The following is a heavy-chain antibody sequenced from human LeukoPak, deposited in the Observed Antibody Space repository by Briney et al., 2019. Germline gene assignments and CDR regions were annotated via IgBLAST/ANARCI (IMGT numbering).Heavy chain of an antibody. CDR1: GYSISSGYY. CDR2: IHHSGVT. CDR3: ARYTASNLGYSFDY. Sequence: SETLSLTCTVSGYSISSGYYWSWIRQPPGKGLEWIGPIHHSGVTYYNPSLNSRVTVSVDTSKNQFSLKLSSVTAAGTAVYYCARYTASNLGYSFDYWGQGTLVTVSS. V-gene: IGHV4-38-2*02. J-gene: IGHJ4*02. D-gene: IGHD7-27*01.